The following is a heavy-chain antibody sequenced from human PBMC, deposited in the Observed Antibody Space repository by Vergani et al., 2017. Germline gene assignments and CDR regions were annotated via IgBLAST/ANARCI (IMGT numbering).Heavy chain of an antibody. CDR2: ISYDGNKI. Sequence: QVQLMESGGGVVQPGKSLRLSCVGSGFIFSDFSIHWVRQAPGKGLEWLAVISYDGNKIYYIKPVKGRFTISRDNSKNTVYLQINSLTTDDTSFYYCARDYDFWSCYYKGFDNLGQGTLVTVSS. V-gene: IGHV3-30*19. J-gene: IGHJ4*02. CDR3: ARDYDFWSCYYKGFDN. CDR1: GFIFSDFS. D-gene: IGHD3-3*01.